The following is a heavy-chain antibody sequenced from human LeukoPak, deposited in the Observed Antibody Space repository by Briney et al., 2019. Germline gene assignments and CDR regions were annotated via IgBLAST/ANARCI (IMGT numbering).Heavy chain of an antibody. CDR1: GVSISSNGYY. Sequence: SETLSLTCTVSGVSISSNGYYWGWIRQPPGKGLERIGNIYYSGSTYYNPSLKSRVTMSVDTSKNQFSLSLSSVTAADTAVYYCARLYSNGWYIDYWGQGTLVTVSS. J-gene: IGHJ4*02. D-gene: IGHD6-19*01. CDR3: ARLYSNGWYIDY. V-gene: IGHV4-39*01. CDR2: IYYSGST.